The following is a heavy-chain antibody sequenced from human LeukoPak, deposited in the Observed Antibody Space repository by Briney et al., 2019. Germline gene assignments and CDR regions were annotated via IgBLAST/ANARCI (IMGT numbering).Heavy chain of an antibody. J-gene: IGHJ5*02. CDR1: GGSINNSY. D-gene: IGHD6-6*01. Sequence: SETLSLTCTVSGGSINNSYWTWIRQPPGKGLEWIGHIYYSGSTNYSPSLKSRFTISVDTSKNQFSLKLSSVTAADTAVYYCARLSSLANIAARGRTWLDPWGQGSLVTVSS. CDR3: ARLSSLANIAARGRTWLDP. V-gene: IGHV4-59*01. CDR2: IYYSGST.